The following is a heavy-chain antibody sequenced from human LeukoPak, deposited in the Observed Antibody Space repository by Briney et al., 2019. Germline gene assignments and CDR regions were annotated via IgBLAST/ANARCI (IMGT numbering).Heavy chain of an antibody. Sequence: LSLTCAVYGGSFSGYYWSWIRQPPGKGLEWLSYIGFSVSTIHYADSVKGRFTISRDNAEKTLYLQMNSLRAEDTAVYYCARDGGRLADFYFDSWGQGCLVPSP. J-gene: IGHJ4*02. CDR1: GGSFSGYY. CDR2: IGFSVSTI. V-gene: IGHV3-11*04. D-gene: IGHD3-3*01. CDR3: ARDGGRLADFYFDS.